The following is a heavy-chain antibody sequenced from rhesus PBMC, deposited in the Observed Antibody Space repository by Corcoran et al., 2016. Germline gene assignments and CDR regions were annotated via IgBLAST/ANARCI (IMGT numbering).Heavy chain of an antibody. V-gene: IGHV4S2*01. CDR1: GAPHSSNY. CDR3: AREKSGWSGFNSLDV. J-gene: IGHJ5-2*02. Sequence: QVQLQESGPGLVKPSETLPPTCAVSGAPHSSNYWSWTRPAPGRGREWIGRIYGGGGSTDYNPSLKSRVTISIDTSKNQFSLKLSSVTAADTAVYYCAREKSGWSGFNSLDVWGRGVLVTVSS. CDR2: IYGGGGST. D-gene: IGHD6S26*01.